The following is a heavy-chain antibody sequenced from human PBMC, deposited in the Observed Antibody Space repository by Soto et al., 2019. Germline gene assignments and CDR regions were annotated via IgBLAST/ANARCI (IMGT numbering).Heavy chain of an antibody. V-gene: IGHV3-30-3*01. CDR3: PRASGHSRYSNRWHIDY. CDR2: ISYDGSNK. D-gene: IGHD6-13*01. J-gene: IGHJ4*02. CDR1: GFSFSSYA. Sequence: PMGSPRLSCAASGFSFSSYAMHWVRQAPSKGLEWVAVISYDGSNKYYADSVKGRFTVSRDNSKNTLYLQMNSLRAEDTAVYYCPRASGHSRYSNRWHIDYRGKGRLGTASS.